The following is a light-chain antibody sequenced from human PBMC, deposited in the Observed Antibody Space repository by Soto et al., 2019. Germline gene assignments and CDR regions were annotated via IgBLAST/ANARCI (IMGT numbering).Light chain of an antibody. CDR2: EVS. Sequence: QSVLTQPPSASGSPGQSVPISCTGTSSDVGGYNYVSWYQQHPGKAPKLMIYEVSKRPSGVPDRFSGSKSGNTASLTVSGLQAEDEADYYCSSYAGSNNFDVFGTGTKVTVL. J-gene: IGLJ1*01. CDR1: SSDVGGYNY. CDR3: SSYAGSNNFDV. V-gene: IGLV2-8*01.